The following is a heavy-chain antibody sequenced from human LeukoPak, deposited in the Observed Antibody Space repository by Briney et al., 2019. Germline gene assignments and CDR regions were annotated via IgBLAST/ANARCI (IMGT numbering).Heavy chain of an antibody. V-gene: IGHV4-39*07. D-gene: IGHD2-21*01. Sequence: PSETLSLTCTVSGGSISSSSYYWGWIRQPPGKGLEWIGEINHSGSTNYNPSLKSRVTISVDTSKNQFSLKLSSVTAADTAVYYCARGNMLFGAFDIWGQGTMVTVSS. CDR1: GGSISSSSYY. CDR2: INHSGST. J-gene: IGHJ3*02. CDR3: ARGNMLFGAFDI.